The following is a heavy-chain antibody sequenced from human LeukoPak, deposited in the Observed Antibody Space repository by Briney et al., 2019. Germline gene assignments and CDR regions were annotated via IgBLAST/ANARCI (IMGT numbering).Heavy chain of an antibody. CDR3: ARDMVRGVIIPDY. V-gene: IGHV1-2*06. CDR1: GYTFTGYY. Sequence: ASVKVSCKASGYTFTGYYMHWVRQAPGQGLEWMGRTNPNSGGTNYAQKFQGRVTMTRDTSISTAYMELSRLRSDDTAVYYCARDMVRGVIIPDYWGQGTLVTVSS. CDR2: TNPNSGGT. D-gene: IGHD3-10*01. J-gene: IGHJ4*02.